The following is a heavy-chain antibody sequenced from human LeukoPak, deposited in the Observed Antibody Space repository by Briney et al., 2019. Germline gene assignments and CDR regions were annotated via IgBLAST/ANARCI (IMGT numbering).Heavy chain of an antibody. D-gene: IGHD5-12*01. CDR1: GFTFSSYS. Sequence: GGSLRLSCAASGFTFSSYSMNWVRQAPGKGLEWVSSISSSSSYIYYADSVKGRFTISRDNAKNSLYLQMNSLRAEDTAVYYCAGDLRGYSGYDYPGYYFDYWGQGTLVTVSS. CDR2: ISSSSSYI. V-gene: IGHV3-21*01. J-gene: IGHJ4*02. CDR3: AGDLRGYSGYDYPGYYFDY.